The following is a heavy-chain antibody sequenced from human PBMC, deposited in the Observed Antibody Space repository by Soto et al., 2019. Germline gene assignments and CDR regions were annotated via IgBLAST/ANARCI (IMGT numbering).Heavy chain of an antibody. J-gene: IGHJ4*02. D-gene: IGHD1-26*01. CDR2: IFPGDSNT. Sequence: PGESLKISCKGSGYRFTNYWIGWVRQLPGKGLEWMGIIFPGDSNTRYSPSFQGQVSISADKSISTAYLQWSSLKASDTALYYCATSPPMGAPFDFWGQGTLVTVSS. CDR1: GYRFTNYW. V-gene: IGHV5-51*01. CDR3: ATSPPMGAPFDF.